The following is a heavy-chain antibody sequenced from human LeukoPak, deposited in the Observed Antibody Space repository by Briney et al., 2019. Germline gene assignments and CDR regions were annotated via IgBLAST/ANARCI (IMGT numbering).Heavy chain of an antibody. CDR1: GFTFNSYA. Sequence: GGSLRLSCAAPGFTFNSYAMGWVRQAPGKGLEWVSTISSSSGDTYYADSVKGRLTVSRDNSKNTLYLQMNGLRAEDTAVYYCARVAWPDAFDIWGQGTMVTVS. D-gene: IGHD5-24*01. CDR3: ARVAWPDAFDI. J-gene: IGHJ3*02. CDR2: ISSSSGDT. V-gene: IGHV3-23*01.